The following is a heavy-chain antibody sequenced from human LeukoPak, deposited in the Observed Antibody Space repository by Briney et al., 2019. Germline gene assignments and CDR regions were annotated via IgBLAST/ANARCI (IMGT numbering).Heavy chain of an antibody. CDR2: ISYSGNT. CDR3: ARDRGLTTSGGVGFDY. Sequence: SETLSLTCAVSGGSISSGGYSWSWIRQPPGKGLEWIGFISYSGNTNYNPSLKSRVAISVDTSKDQFSLRLSSVTAADTAVYYCARDRGLTTSGGVGFDYWGQGTLVTVSS. D-gene: IGHD3-10*02. V-gene: IGHV4-61*08. J-gene: IGHJ4*02. CDR1: GGSISSGGYS.